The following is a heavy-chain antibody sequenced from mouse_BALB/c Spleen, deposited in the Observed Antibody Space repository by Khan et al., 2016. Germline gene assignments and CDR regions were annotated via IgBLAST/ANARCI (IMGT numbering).Heavy chain of an antibody. J-gene: IGHJ3*01. CDR3: ARHYGNDERGWFAY. V-gene: IGHV5-17*02. CDR1: RFTFSSFG. CDR2: ISSGSSAI. D-gene: IGHD2-2*01. Sequence: EVELVESGGGLVQPGGSRKLSCAASRFTFSSFGMHWVRQAPEKGLEWVAYISSGSSAIYYEDTVKGRFTISRDNPKNTLFLQMTSLRSEDTAMYYCARHYGNDERGWFAYWGQGTLVTVSA.